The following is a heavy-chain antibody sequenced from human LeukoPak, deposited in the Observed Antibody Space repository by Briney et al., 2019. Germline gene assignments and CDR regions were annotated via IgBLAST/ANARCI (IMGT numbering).Heavy chain of an antibody. CDR2: FTSMSRTI. D-gene: IGHD3-3*01. CDR3: AKAELGVDTFFDY. Sequence: GGSLRLSCAASGFTFSRYSMTWVRQAPGKGLEWVSSFTSMSRTIYYADSVKGRFTISRDDAKESLYLQMNSLRADDTAFYYCAKAELGVDTFFDYWGQGTLVTVSS. J-gene: IGHJ4*02. CDR1: GFTFSRYS. V-gene: IGHV3-21*04.